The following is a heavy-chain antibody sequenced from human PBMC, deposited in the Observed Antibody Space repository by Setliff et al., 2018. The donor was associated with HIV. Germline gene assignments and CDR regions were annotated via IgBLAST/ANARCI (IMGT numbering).Heavy chain of an antibody. CDR3: AKDPRAAVATICDY. D-gene: IGHD5-12*01. J-gene: IGHJ4*02. CDR2: ISGSGGST. V-gene: IGHV3-23*01. Sequence: LRLSCAASGFTFSSYAMSWVRQAPGKGLEWVSAISGSGGSTYYADSVKGRFTISRDNSKNTLYLQMNSLRAEDTAVYYCAKDPRAAVATICDYWGQGTPVTVSS. CDR1: GFTFSSYA.